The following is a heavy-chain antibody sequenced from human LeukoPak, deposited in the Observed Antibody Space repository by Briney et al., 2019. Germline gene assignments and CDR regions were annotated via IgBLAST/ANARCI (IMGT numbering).Heavy chain of an antibody. D-gene: IGHD3-9*01. V-gene: IGHV4-30-4*01. Sequence: SQTLSLTCTVSGGSISSGGYYWSWIRQPPGKGLEWIGYIYYSGSTYYNPSLKSRVTISVDTSKNQFSLKLSSVTAADTAVYYCASEQGDILTGVIDYWGQGTLVTVSS. CDR2: IYYSGST. J-gene: IGHJ4*02. CDR1: GGSISSGGYY. CDR3: ASEQGDILTGVIDY.